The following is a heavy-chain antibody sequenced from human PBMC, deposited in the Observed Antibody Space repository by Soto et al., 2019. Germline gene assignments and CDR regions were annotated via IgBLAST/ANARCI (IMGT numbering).Heavy chain of an antibody. CDR1: GGSITSSSYY. CDR2: FSYNGST. CDR3: ARQPNWFDP. J-gene: IGHJ5*02. V-gene: IGHV4-39*01. Sequence: SETLSLTCSVSGGSITSSSYYWGWIRQPPGKGLEWIGSFSYNGSTNYNPSLKSRVTISVDSSKNQFSLKVTSVTAADTAVYYCARQPNWFDPWGQGTLVTVSS.